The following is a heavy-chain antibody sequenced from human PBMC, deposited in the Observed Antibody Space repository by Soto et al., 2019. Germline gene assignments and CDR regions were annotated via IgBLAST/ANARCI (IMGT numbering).Heavy chain of an antibody. D-gene: IGHD3-16*01. CDR1: GFTFRSYV. V-gene: IGHV3-30*19. CDR2: TSYDGSNK. CDR3: ARWGTTGGLDV. Sequence: QMQLVESGGGVVQPGTSLRLSCVGSGFTFRSYVIHWVRQAPGKGLEWVALTSYDGSNKYYDDSVKGRFTISRDNSRNTVDLQMDNLRLADTALYYCARWGTTGGLDVWGQGTLVSVSS. J-gene: IGHJ4*02.